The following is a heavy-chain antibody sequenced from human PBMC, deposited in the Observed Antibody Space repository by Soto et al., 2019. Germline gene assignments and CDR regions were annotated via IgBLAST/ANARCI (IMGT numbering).Heavy chain of an antibody. CDR2: INPNSGGT. CDR1: GYTFTGYY. Sequence: GASVKFSCKASGYTFTGYYMHWVRQAPGQGLEWMGWINPNSGGTNYAQKFQGRVTMTRDTSISTAYMELSRLRSDDTAVYYCARDGAPTVTTTTFDYWGQGTLVTVSS. J-gene: IGHJ4*02. D-gene: IGHD4-17*01. CDR3: ARDGAPTVTTTTFDY. V-gene: IGHV1-2*02.